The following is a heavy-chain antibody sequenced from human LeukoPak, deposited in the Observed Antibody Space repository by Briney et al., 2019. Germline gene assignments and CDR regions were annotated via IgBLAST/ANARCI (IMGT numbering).Heavy chain of an antibody. CDR2: IKQDGSEK. CDR1: GFTFSKYW. CDR3: ARDARLAY. J-gene: IGHJ4*02. Sequence: GGSLRLSCAVSGFTFSKYWMSWVRQAPGKGLEWVANIKQDGSEKYYVDSVKGRFTISRDNAKNSLYLQMNSLTAEDTAVYYCARDARLAYWGQGTLVTVSS. V-gene: IGHV3-7*01.